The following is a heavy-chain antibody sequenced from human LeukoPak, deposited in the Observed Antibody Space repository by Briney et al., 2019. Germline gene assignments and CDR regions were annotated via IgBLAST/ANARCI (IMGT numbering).Heavy chain of an antibody. D-gene: IGHD5-18*01. CDR2: ISGSGGST. CDR1: GFTSSSYA. V-gene: IGHV3-23*01. Sequence: PGGSLRLSCAASGFTSSSYAMSWVRQAPGKGLEWVSAISGSGGSTYYADSVKGRFTISRDNSKNTLYLQMNSLRAEDTAVYYCAKDQDTAMVMWYYYYYGMDVWGQGTTVTVSS. CDR3: AKDQDTAMVMWYYYYYGMDV. J-gene: IGHJ6*02.